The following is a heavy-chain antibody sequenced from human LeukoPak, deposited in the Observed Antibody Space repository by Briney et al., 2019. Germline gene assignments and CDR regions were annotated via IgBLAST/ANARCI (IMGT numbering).Heavy chain of an antibody. D-gene: IGHD4-17*01. J-gene: IGHJ4*02. Sequence: GGSLRLSCAASGFTFSSYEMNWVRQAPGKGLEWVSYISSSCSTIYYADSVKGRFTISRDNAKNSLYLQMNSLRAEDTAVYYCARAGDYGDYVFDYWGQGTLVTVSS. CDR3: ARAGDYGDYVFDY. CDR1: GFTFSSYE. V-gene: IGHV3-48*03. CDR2: ISSSCSTI.